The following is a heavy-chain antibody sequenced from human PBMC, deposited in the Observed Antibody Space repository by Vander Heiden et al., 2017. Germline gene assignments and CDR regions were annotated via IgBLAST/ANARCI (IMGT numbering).Heavy chain of an antibody. V-gene: IGHV3-7*01. J-gene: IGHJ5*02. CDR1: GFTFSSYW. D-gene: IGHD2-2*01. CDR2: IKQDGSEK. CDR3: VRDHSTSWSPVAWFDP. Sequence: EVRLVESGGGLVQPGGSLRLSCAVSGFTFSSYWMSWVRQAPGKGLEWVAKIKQDGSEKHYVDSVKGRITISRDNAKNSLYLQLGSLRAEDTAVYYCVRDHSTSWSPVAWFDPWGQGTLVTVSS.